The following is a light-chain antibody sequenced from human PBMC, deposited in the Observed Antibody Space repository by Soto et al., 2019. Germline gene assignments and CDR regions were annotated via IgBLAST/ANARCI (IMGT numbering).Light chain of an antibody. V-gene: IGKV3D-11*01. CDR3: QQRSVWPPSIT. J-gene: IGKJ5*01. CDR1: QDINTY. Sequence: EIVLTQSPATLSLSPGERATLSCRTSQDINTYLAWYQQKPGQAPRLLIYDASNRAKGIPARFSGSGPGTDFTLTISSLEPEDFAVYYCQQRSVWPPSITFGQGTRLEIK. CDR2: DAS.